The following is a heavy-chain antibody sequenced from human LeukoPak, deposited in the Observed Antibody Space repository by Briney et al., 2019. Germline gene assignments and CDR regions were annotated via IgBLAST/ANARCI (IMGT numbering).Heavy chain of an antibody. CDR2: IYYSGST. Sequence: SQTLSLTCTVSGGSISSGGYYWSWIRQHPGKGLEWIGYIYYSGSTNYNPSLKSRVTISVDTSKNQFSLKLSSVTAADTAVYYCARAGYCSSTSCQWVPLVWGQGTTVTVSS. V-gene: IGHV4-31*03. CDR1: GGSISSGGYY. CDR3: ARAGYCSSTSCQWVPLV. D-gene: IGHD2-2*03. J-gene: IGHJ6*02.